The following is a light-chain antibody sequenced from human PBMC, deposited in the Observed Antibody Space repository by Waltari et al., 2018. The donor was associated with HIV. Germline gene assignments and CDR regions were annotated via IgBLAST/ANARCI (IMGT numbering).Light chain of an antibody. CDR2: LGS. CDR1: QSLLHSNGYSY. Sequence: DIVMTQSPLSLPVTPGEAASISCRSSQSLLHSNGYSYLDWYLQKPGQSPQLLIYLGSNRASGVPERFSGSGSGTDFTLKISRVEAEDVGVYYCMQALETPRTFGQGTKVEIK. CDR3: MQALETPRT. V-gene: IGKV2-28*01. J-gene: IGKJ1*01.